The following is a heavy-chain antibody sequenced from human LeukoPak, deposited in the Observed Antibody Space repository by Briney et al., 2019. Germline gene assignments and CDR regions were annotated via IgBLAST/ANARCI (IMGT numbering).Heavy chain of an antibody. CDR2: INHSGST. J-gene: IGHJ4*02. CDR3: ARDRTGRNTAQDDY. Sequence: SETLSLTCAVYGGSFSGYYWSWIRQPPGKRLEWIGEINHSGSTNYNPSLKSRVSMSVDTSTNQFSLKLTSVTAADTAVYYCARDRTGRNTAQDDYWGQGTLVTVSS. V-gene: IGHV4-34*01. D-gene: IGHD5-18*01. CDR1: GGSFSGYY.